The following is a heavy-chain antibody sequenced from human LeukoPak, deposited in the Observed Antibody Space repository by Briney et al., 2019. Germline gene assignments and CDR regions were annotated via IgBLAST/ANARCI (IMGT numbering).Heavy chain of an antibody. V-gene: IGHV3-7*01. J-gene: IGHJ3*02. D-gene: IGHD2-21*01. Sequence: GGSLRLSCAASGFTFSSYWMSWVRQAPGKGLEWVANIKQDGSEKYYVDSVKGRFTISGDNAKNSLYLQMNSLRAEDTAVYYCAREAPRLAYCGGDCYGDAFDIWGQGTMVTVSS. CDR1: GFTFSSYW. CDR2: IKQDGSEK. CDR3: AREAPRLAYCGGDCYGDAFDI.